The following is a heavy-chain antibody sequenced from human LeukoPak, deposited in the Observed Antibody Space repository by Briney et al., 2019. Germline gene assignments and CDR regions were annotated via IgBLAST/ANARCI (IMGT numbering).Heavy chain of an antibody. V-gene: IGHV4-39*07. CDR1: GGSISSSSYY. CDR2: IYYSGST. D-gene: IGHD1-14*01. J-gene: IGHJ3*02. Sequence: SETLSLTCTVSGGSISSSSYYWGWIRQPPGKGLEWIGSIYYSGSTYYNPSLKSRVTISVDTSNNQFSLKLSSVTAADTAVYYCARDDRSLGRAFDIWGQGTMVTVSS. CDR3: ARDDRSLGRAFDI.